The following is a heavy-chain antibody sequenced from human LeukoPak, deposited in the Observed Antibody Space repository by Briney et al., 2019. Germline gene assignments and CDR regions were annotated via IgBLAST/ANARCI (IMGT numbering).Heavy chain of an antibody. CDR3: ARGPPRGKYYYMDV. CDR2: IGTASDT. D-gene: IGHD1-1*01. CDR1: GFTFSSFD. V-gene: IGHV3-13*01. Sequence: GGSLLLSCAASGFTFSSFDMHWVRQPTGQGLEWVSTIGTASDTYYPGSVEGRFTLSRDNAKNSLYLQMNSLTAGDTAVYYCARGPPRGKYYYMDVWGKGTTVTVSS. J-gene: IGHJ6*03.